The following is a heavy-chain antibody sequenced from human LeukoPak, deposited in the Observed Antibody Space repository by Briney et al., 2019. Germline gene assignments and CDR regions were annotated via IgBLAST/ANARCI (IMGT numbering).Heavy chain of an antibody. J-gene: IGHJ4*02. V-gene: IGHV3-30-3*01. CDR1: GFTFSSYA. D-gene: IGHD3-22*01. Sequence: GGSLRLSCAASGFTFSSYAMHWVRQAPGKGLEWVAVISYDGSNKYYADSVKGRFTISRDNSKNTLYLQMNSLRAEDTAVYYCARRVVNPKYFDCWGQGILVAVSS. CDR2: ISYDGSNK. CDR3: ARRVVNPKYFDC.